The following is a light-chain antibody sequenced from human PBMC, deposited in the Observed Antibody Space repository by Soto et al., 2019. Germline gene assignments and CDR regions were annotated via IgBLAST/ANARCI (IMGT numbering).Light chain of an antibody. J-gene: IGKJ1*01. CDR2: KAS. CDR1: QSINSW. V-gene: IGKV1-5*03. CDR3: QQYNTYSWT. Sequence: DIQMTQSPSTLSASVGDRVIITCRASQSINSWLAWYQQKPGKAPELLISKASSLQSGVPPRFSGSGSGTEFTLTISSLQPDDFATYYCQQYNTYSWTFGQGTKVEI.